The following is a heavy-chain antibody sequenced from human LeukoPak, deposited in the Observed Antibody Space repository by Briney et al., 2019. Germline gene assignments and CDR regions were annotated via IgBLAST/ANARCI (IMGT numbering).Heavy chain of an antibody. CDR3: ARESSLTYYYDSSGSVRAFDI. D-gene: IGHD3-22*01. CDR1: GGAISSNSHH. Sequence: PSETLSLTCSVSGGAISSNSHHWGWIRQPPGKGLEWIGYIYYSGSTNYNPSLKSRVTISVDTSKSQFSLKLSSVTAADTAVYYCARESSLTYYYDSSGSVRAFDIWGQGTMVTVSS. CDR2: IYYSGST. J-gene: IGHJ3*02. V-gene: IGHV4-61*01.